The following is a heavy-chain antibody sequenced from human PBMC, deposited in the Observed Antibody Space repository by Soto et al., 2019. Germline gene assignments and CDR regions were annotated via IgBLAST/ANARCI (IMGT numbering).Heavy chain of an antibody. CDR2: IYYSGST. J-gene: IGHJ5*02. Sequence: SETLSLTCTVSGGSISSSSYYWGWIRQPPGKGLEWIGSIYYSGSTYYNPSLKSRVTISVDTSKNQFSLKLSSVTAADTAVYYCARHRGGSGSYCKLDPWGQGTLVTV. CDR3: ARHRGGSGSYCKLDP. CDR1: GGSISSSSYY. D-gene: IGHD3-10*01. V-gene: IGHV4-39*01.